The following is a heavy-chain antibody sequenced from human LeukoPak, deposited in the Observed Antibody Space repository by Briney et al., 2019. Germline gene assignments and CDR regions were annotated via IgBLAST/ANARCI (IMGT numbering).Heavy chain of an antibody. J-gene: IGHJ4*02. Sequence: PSETLSLTCTVSGGSISSYYWSWIRQPPGKGLEWIGYIYYSGSTNYNPSLKSRVTISVDTSKNQFSLKLSSVTAADTAVYYCARGPFYYGSGSYYKILTYYFDYWGQGTLVTVSS. CDR2: IYYSGST. CDR3: ARGPFYYGSGSYYKILTYYFDY. D-gene: IGHD3-10*01. V-gene: IGHV4-59*12. CDR1: GGSISSYY.